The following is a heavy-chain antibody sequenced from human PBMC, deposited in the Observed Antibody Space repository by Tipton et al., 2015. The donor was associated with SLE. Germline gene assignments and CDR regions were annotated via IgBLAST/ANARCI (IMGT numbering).Heavy chain of an antibody. J-gene: IGHJ4*02. D-gene: IGHD5-12*01. CDR3: ARQVASFDY. CDR1: GGSFNGYS. V-gene: IGHV4-34*01. Sequence: TLSLTCAVSGGSFNGYSWSWVRQSPGKGLEWIGEISHSRTTNYNPSLKSRVSMSLDTSTNQFSLKLNSVTASDTAVYYCARQVASFDYWGQGTLVTVSS. CDR2: ISHSRTT.